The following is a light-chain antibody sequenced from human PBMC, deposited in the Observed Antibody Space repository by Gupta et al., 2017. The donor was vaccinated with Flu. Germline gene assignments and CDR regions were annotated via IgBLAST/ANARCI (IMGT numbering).Light chain of an antibody. CDR1: SSNI. V-gene: IGLV1-47*01. CDR2: KNS. J-gene: IGLJ1*01. Sequence: QSVLTQPPSASGTPGQRVTISCSGSSSNIYKNSQRPSGVPDRFSGSKSGTSASLAISGLRSEDEADYYCAAWDDTLSGYVFGTGTKVTVL. CDR3: AAWDDTLSGYV.